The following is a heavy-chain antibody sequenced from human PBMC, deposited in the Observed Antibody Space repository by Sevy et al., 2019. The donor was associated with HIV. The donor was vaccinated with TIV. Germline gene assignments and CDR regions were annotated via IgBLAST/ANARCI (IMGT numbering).Heavy chain of an antibody. CDR3: ARARRGDYGGNSDPAFDI. J-gene: IGHJ3*02. CDR1: GFTFSSYS. Sequence: GGSLRISCAASGFTFSSYSMNWVRQAPGKGLEWVSSISSSSSYIYYADSVKGRFTISRDNAKNSLYLQMNSLRAEDTAVYYCARARRGDYGGNSDPAFDIRGQGTMVTVSS. D-gene: IGHD4-17*01. V-gene: IGHV3-21*01. CDR2: ISSSSSYI.